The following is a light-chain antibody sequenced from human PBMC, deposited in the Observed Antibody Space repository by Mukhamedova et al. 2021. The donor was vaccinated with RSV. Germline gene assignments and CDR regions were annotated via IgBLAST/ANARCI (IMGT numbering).Light chain of an antibody. CDR2: GAS. J-gene: IGKJ1*01. CDR1: SSSY. Sequence: SSSYLAWYQQKPGQAPRLLIYGASSRATGIPDRFSGSGSGTDVTLTISRLEPEDFAVYYCQQYGSSPRTFGQGTKVEIK. CDR3: QQYGSSPRT. V-gene: IGKV3-20*01.